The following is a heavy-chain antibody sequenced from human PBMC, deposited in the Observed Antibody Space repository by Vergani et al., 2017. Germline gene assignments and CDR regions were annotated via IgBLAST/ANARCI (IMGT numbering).Heavy chain of an antibody. CDR1: GFTFSSYS. Sequence: EVQLVESGGGLVKPGGSLRLSCAASGFTFSSYSMNWVRQAPGKGLEWVSSISSSSSYIYYADSVKGRFTFSRDNAKNSLYLQMNSLRAEDTAVYYCARYCSGGSCYPIWGQGTLVTVSS. J-gene: IGHJ4*02. CDR2: ISSSSSYI. D-gene: IGHD2-15*01. CDR3: ARYCSGGSCYPI. V-gene: IGHV3-21*01.